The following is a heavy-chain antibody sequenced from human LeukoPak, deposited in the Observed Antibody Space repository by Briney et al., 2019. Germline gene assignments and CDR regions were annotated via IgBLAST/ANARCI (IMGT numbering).Heavy chain of an antibody. Sequence: GGSLRLSCAASGFTFSGYAMTWVRQAPGKGLEWVSGISGSGDTTHYADSVKGRFTTSRDNSKNTLYLQMNRLRAEDTAVYYCAKGDYDRSGYSFARIFQHWGQGTLVTVSS. CDR2: ISGSGDTT. J-gene: IGHJ1*01. D-gene: IGHD3-22*01. CDR3: AKGDYDRSGYSFARIFQH. V-gene: IGHV3-23*01. CDR1: GFTFSGYA.